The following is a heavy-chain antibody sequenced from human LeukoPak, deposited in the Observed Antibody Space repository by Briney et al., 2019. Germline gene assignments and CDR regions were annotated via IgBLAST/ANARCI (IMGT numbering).Heavy chain of an antibody. Sequence: PGGSLSLSCAASGFTFDDYTMHWVRQAPGKGLEWVSLISWDGGSTYYADSVKGRFTISRDNSKNSLYLQMNCLRAEDTATYYCGSQNLQRPDMRKAFDIWGQGTMVTVSS. CDR3: GSQNLQRPDMRKAFDI. CDR1: GFTFDDYT. D-gene: IGHD4-11*01. V-gene: IGHV3-43*01. CDR2: ISWDGGST. J-gene: IGHJ3*02.